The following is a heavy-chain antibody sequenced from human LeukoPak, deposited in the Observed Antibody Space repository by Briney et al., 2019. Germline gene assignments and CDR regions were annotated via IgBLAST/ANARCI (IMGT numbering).Heavy chain of an antibody. Sequence: GGSLRLSCTVSGFTVSSNSMSWVRQAPGKGLEWVSFIYSDNTHYSDSVKGRFTISRDNLKNTLFLQMYSLRPDDTARYYCVTDLHGVNWYVQWGQGTLVIVSS. V-gene: IGHV3-66*03. CDR3: VTDLHGVNWYVQ. CDR2: IYSDNT. CDR1: GFTVSSNS. D-gene: IGHD3-10*02. J-gene: IGHJ4*02.